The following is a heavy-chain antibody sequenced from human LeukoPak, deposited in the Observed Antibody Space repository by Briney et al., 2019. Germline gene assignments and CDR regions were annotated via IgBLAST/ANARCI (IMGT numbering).Heavy chain of an antibody. D-gene: IGHD2-2*01. J-gene: IGHJ4*02. CDR2: ISSSGSTI. CDR3: ARVPSIVVVPAAMLFDY. Sequence: GGSLRLSCAASGFTFSSYEMNWVRQAPGKGLEWVSYISSSGSTIYYADSVKGRFTISRDNAKNSLYLQMNSLRAEDTAVYYCARVPSIVVVPAAMLFDYWGQGTLVTVSS. CDR1: GFTFSSYE. V-gene: IGHV3-48*03.